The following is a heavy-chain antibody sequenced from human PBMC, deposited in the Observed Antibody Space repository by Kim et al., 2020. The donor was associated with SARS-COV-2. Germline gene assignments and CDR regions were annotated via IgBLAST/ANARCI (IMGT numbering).Heavy chain of an antibody. Sequence: YAQKFQGRGTMTRDKSTSTVYMELSSLRSEDTAVYYCARDLKGEPGYFDYWGQGTLVTVSS. J-gene: IGHJ4*02. D-gene: IGHD3-16*01. V-gene: IGHV1-46*01. CDR3: ARDLKGEPGYFDY.